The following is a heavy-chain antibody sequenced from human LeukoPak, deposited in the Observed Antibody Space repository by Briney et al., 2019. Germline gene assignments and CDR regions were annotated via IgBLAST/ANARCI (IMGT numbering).Heavy chain of an antibody. CDR2: ISSSSSTI. D-gene: IGHD3-3*01. CDR1: GFTFSSYS. CDR3: ARGDFDFWSGYLFDY. V-gene: IGHV3-48*01. J-gene: IGHJ4*02. Sequence: GGSLRLSCAASGFTFSSYSMNWVRRAPGKGLEWVSYISSSSSTIYYADSVKGRFTISRDNAKNSLYLQMNSLRAEDTAVYYCARGDFDFWSGYLFDYWGQGTLVTVSS.